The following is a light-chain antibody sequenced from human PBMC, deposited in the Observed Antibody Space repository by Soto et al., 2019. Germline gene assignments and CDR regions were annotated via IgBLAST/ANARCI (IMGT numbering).Light chain of an antibody. J-gene: IGKJ3*01. CDR2: DTS. Sequence: EIVLTQSPGTLSLSPGERATLSCRTSQSVSSNYLAWYQQKPGQAPRLLIYDTSTRANGIPDRFSGSGSGTDFTLTISRLEPEDFAVHYCQQSGSSLFTFGPGTKVDIK. V-gene: IGKV3-20*01. CDR1: QSVSSNY. CDR3: QQSGSSLFT.